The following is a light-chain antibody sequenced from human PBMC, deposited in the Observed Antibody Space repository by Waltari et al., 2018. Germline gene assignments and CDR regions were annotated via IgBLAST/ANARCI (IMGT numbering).Light chain of an antibody. CDR2: KDT. Sequence: SYELRQPPSVSVSPGQTATITCSGDVLSKQYTSGYRQRPGQAPVLLIYKDTERPSGIPARFSGSNSGTTVTLTISGVQAEDESDYYCQSPDYRGTVVFGGGTKLSVL. V-gene: IGLV3-25*03. J-gene: IGLJ2*01. CDR1: VLSKQY. CDR3: QSPDYRGTVV.